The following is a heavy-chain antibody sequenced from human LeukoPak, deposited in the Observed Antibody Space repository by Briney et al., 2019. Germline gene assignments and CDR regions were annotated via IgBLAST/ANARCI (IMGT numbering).Heavy chain of an antibody. J-gene: IGHJ4*02. CDR3: AKVVGVVGATRPYYFDY. V-gene: IGHV3-48*02. D-gene: IGHD1-26*01. CDR2: ISSSSSTI. CDR1: GFTFSSYS. Sequence: GGSLRLSCAASGFTFSSYSMNWVRQAPGKGLEWVSYISSSSSTIYYADSVKGRFTISRDNAKNSLYLQMNSLRDEDTALYYCAKVVGVVGATRPYYFDYWGRGTLVTVSS.